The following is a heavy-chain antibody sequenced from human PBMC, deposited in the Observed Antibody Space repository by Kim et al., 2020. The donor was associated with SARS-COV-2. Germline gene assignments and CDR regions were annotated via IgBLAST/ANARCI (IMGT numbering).Heavy chain of an antibody. J-gene: IGHJ6*02. V-gene: IGHV1-2*06. CDR2: INPYNGGT. Sequence: ASVKVSCKASEYTFTGYYIHWVRQAPGQGLEWMGRINPYNGGTNYAQKFQGRVTMTTDTSINTAYMELSRLKSDDTAVYYCARDSGGTTGAGYGMDVWGQGTTVTVSS. D-gene: IGHD1-7*01. CDR3: ARDSGGTTGAGYGMDV. CDR1: EYTFTGYY.